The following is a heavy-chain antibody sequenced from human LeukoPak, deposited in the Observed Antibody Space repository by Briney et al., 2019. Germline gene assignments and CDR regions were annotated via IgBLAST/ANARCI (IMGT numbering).Heavy chain of an antibody. CDR3: SRAGRRVGVTTWITRGAFDI. D-gene: IGHD1-26*01. V-gene: IGHV3-23*01. CDR1: GFTFSSYA. CDR2: ISGSGGST. Sequence: GWSLRLSCAASGFTFSSYAMSWVRQAPGKGLEWVSAISGSGGSTYYADSVKGRLTISRDNSKNTLYLQMNSLRAEDTAVYYCSRAGRRVGVTTWITRGAFDIWGQGTMVTVSS. J-gene: IGHJ3*02.